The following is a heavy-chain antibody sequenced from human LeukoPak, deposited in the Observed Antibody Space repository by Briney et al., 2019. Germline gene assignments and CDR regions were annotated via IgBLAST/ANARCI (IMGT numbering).Heavy chain of an antibody. V-gene: IGHV4-59*01. CDR2: IYYSGST. CDR3: ARYYYGSGSYDY. D-gene: IGHD3-10*01. CDR1: GGSIGSYY. Sequence: PSETLSLTCTVSGGSIGSYYWSWVRQPPGKGLEWIGYIYYSGSTNYNPSLKSRVTISVDTSKNQFSLKLSSVTAADTAVYYCARYYYGSGSYDYWGQGTLVTVSS. J-gene: IGHJ4*02.